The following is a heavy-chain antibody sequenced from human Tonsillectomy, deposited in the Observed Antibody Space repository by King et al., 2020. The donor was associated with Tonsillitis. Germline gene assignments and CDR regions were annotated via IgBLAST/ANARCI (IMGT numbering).Heavy chain of an antibody. Sequence: QLQESGPGLVKPSETLPLICTVSGGSVSSGRYFWNWIRQPPGQGLEWIVNIDDSGSTRYNPSLKSRVAISADTSKNQVSLGLRSVSAADTAVYYCARSSCGTSCFGHYYYGMDVWGQGTTVIVSS. CDR3: ARSSCGTSCFGHYYYGMDV. CDR2: IDDSGST. D-gene: IGHD2-2*01. CDR1: GGSVSSGRYF. V-gene: IGHV4-61*01. J-gene: IGHJ6*02.